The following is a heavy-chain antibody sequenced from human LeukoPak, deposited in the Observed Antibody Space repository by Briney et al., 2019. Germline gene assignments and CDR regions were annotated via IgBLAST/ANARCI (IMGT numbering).Heavy chain of an antibody. Sequence: ASVKVSCKASGYTFTCYYMHWVRQAPGQGLEWMGWINPNSGGTNYAQKFQGRVTMTRDTSISTAYMELSRLRSDDTAVYYCARANPTYSYGYDYWGQGTLVTVSS. CDR3: ARANPTYSYGYDY. CDR2: INPNSGGT. J-gene: IGHJ4*02. V-gene: IGHV1-2*02. CDR1: GYTFTCYY. D-gene: IGHD5-18*01.